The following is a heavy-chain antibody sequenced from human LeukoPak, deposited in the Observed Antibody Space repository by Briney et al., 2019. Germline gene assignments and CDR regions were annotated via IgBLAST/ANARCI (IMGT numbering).Heavy chain of an antibody. CDR2: INHSGST. CDR1: GGSFSGYY. V-gene: IGHV4-34*01. Sequence: SETLSLTCAVYGGSFSGYYWSWIRQPPGKGLEWIGEINHSGSTNYNPSLKSRVTISVDTSKNQFSLKLSSVTAADTAVYYRARSAGYYYYYYGMDVWGQGTTVTVSS. D-gene: IGHD5-18*01. J-gene: IGHJ6*02. CDR3: ARSAGYYYYYYGMDV.